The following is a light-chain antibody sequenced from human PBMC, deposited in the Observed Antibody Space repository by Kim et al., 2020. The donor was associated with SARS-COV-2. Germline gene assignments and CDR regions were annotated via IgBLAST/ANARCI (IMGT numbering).Light chain of an antibody. CDR1: SSNIGSNP. J-gene: IGLJ2*01. V-gene: IGLV1-44*01. Sequence: TQPPSASGTPGQRVTISCSGSSSNIGSNPVNWYQQFPGTAPKLLIYTNNQWPSGVPDRFSGSKSGTSASLAISGLQSEDEADYYCAAWDDSLNGVVFGGGTQLTVL. CDR3: AAWDDSLNGVV. CDR2: TNN.